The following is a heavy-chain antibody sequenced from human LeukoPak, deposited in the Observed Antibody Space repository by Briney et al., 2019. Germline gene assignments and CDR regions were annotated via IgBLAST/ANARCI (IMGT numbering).Heavy chain of an antibody. V-gene: IGHV3-7*01. CDR2: IKWDGIET. CDR1: GFTFSTYW. D-gene: IGHD2-15*01. Sequence: GGSLRLSCAASGFTFSTYWMTWVRQAPGKGLEWVANIKWDGIETYYVDSVKGRFAISRNNAKNSLYLQMNNLRDEDTAVYYCARDRGTYCSGGSCYSLNYWGQGTLVTVSS. J-gene: IGHJ4*02. CDR3: ARDRGTYCSGGSCYSLNY.